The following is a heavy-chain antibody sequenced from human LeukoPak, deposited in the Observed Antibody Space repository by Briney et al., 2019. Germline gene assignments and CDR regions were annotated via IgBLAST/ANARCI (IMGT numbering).Heavy chain of an antibody. J-gene: IGHJ5*02. CDR3: ARAMPHDNWFDP. CDR1: GLTFNSYW. V-gene: IGHV3-74*03. Sequence: PGGSLRLSCAASGLTFNSYWMHWARQVAGKGLVWVARINGDASNTTYADSVKGRFTISRDNAKNTLYLQMNSLRVDDTAVYYCARAMPHDNWFDPWGQGSLVTVSS. D-gene: IGHD2-2*01. CDR2: INGDASNT.